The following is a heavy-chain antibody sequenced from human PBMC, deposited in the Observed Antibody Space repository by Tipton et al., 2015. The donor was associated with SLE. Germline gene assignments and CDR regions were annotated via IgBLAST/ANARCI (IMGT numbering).Heavy chain of an antibody. Sequence: TLSLTCTVSGGSISSSSYYWGWIRQPPGKGLEWIGSIYYSGGTYYNPTLKSRVTISVDTSKNQFSLRLSSVTAAATGVYYCAGQSGYDSPWGQGTLVTVSS. CDR3: AGQSGYDSP. V-gene: IGHV4-39*01. D-gene: IGHD5-12*01. CDR2: IYYSGGT. J-gene: IGHJ5*02. CDR1: GGSISSSSYY.